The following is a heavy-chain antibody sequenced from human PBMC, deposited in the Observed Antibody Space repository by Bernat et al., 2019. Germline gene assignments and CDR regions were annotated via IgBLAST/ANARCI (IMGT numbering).Heavy chain of an antibody. CDR2: VHHSGST. J-gene: IGHJ4*02. CDR1: GDSFTNTNW. Sequence: QVQLQESGPGLVKPSGTLSLTCAVSGDSFTNTNWWIWVRQSPGKGLEWIGEVHHSGSTNYNPSLKSRVTISVDKSKNQFSLKLRSVTAADTAVYYCARVDYGDYSSDYWGQGTLVTVSS. CDR3: ARVDYGDYSSDY. V-gene: IGHV4-4*02. D-gene: IGHD4-17*01.